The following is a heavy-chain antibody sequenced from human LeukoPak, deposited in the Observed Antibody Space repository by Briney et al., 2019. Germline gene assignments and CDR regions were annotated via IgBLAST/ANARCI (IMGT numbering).Heavy chain of an antibody. J-gene: IGHJ4*02. CDR3: AKDQWGSGSNDY. CDR1: GFTFSRNG. CDR2: ISGSGGST. V-gene: IGHV3-23*01. Sequence: PGGSLRLSCAASGFTFSRNGMSWVRQAPGKGLEWVSAISGSGGSTYYADSVKGRYTISRDNSKNTLYLQMNSLRAEDTAVYYCAKDQWGSGSNDYWGQGTLVTVSS. D-gene: IGHD3-10*01.